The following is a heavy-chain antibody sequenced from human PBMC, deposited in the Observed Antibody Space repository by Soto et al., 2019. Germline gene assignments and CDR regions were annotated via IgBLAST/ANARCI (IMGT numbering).Heavy chain of an antibody. CDR3: ARAGASLAGELELRGGGYFDY. Sequence: QVQLVQSGAEVKKPGSSVKVSCKASGGTFSSYAISWVRQAPGQGLEWMGGIIPIFGTANYAQKFQGRVTITADESTSTAYMELSSLRSEDTAVYYCARAGASLAGELELRGGGYFDYWGQGTLVTVSS. D-gene: IGHD1-7*01. J-gene: IGHJ4*02. V-gene: IGHV1-69*01. CDR2: IIPIFGTA. CDR1: GGTFSSYA.